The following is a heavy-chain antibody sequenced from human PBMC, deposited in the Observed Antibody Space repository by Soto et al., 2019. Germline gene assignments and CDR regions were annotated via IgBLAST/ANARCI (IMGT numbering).Heavy chain of an antibody. J-gene: IGHJ6*02. CDR1: GYTFTGYY. Sequence: GASVKVSCKASGYTFTGYYMHWVRQAPGQGLEWMGWIHPNSGGTNYAQKFQGWVTMTRDTSISTAYMELSRLRSDDTAVYYCARDGKSGDYYYYGMDVWGQGTTVTVSS. V-gene: IGHV1-2*04. CDR2: IHPNSGGT. CDR3: ARDGKSGDYYYYGMDV. D-gene: IGHD4-17*01.